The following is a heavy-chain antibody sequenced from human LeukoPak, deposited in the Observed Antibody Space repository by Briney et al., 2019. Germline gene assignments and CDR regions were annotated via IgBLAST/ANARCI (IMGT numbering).Heavy chain of an antibody. Sequence: GASVKVSCKASGYTFTGYYMHWVRQAPGQGLEWMGIINPSGGSTSYAQKFQGRVTMTRDMSTSTVYMELSSLRSEDTAVYYCARDRGVASYYYYMDVWGKGTTVTVSS. CDR1: GYTFTGYY. D-gene: IGHD2-15*01. CDR3: ARDRGVASYYYYMDV. J-gene: IGHJ6*03. CDR2: INPSGGST. V-gene: IGHV1-46*01.